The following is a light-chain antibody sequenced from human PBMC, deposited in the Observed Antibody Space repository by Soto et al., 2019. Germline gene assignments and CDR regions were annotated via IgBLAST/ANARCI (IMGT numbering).Light chain of an antibody. CDR3: QAWDSSTSV. V-gene: IGLV3-1*01. CDR1: KLGERY. J-gene: IGLJ1*01. CDR2: QDT. Sequence: SYELTQPPSVAVSPGQTASITCSGDKLGERYACWYQQKPGQSPVLVIYQDTKRPSGIPERFSGFNSGNTATLTISGTQAIDEADYYCQAWDSSTSVFGAGTKVTVL.